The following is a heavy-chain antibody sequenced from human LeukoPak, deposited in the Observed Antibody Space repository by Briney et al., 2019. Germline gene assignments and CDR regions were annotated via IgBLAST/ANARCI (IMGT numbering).Heavy chain of an antibody. D-gene: IGHD3-10*01. CDR2: IYYSGST. J-gene: IGHJ4*02. Sequence: SESLSLTCTVSGGSISSCSYYWGWIPQPPGKGLEWIGSIYYSGSTYYNPSLTSRVTISVDKSKNLFSLKLSSVTAADTAVYYCAREGYGSGTFDYWGQGTLVTVSS. V-gene: IGHV4-39*07. CDR1: GGSISSCSYY. CDR3: AREGYGSGTFDY.